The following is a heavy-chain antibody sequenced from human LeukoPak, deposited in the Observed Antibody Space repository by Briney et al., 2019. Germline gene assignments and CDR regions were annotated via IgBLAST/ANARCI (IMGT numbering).Heavy chain of an antibody. V-gene: IGHV4-31*03. CDR3: ARLFFYNGMDV. CDR2: IYYSGST. D-gene: IGHD2/OR15-2a*01. CDR1: DASINSGGIY. Sequence: SQTLSLTCSVSDASINSGGIYWSWIRQHAGKGLEWIGSIYYSGSTYYNPSLKSRVTMSVDTSKNQFSLKLSSVTAADTAVYYCARLFFYNGMDVWGQGTTVTVSS. J-gene: IGHJ6*02.